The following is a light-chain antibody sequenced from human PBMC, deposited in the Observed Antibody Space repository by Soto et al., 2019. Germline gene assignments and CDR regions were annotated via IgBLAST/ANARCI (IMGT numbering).Light chain of an antibody. CDR2: SNN. V-gene: IGLV1-44*01. CDR3: AAWDDSLNGWV. CDR1: PSNIGSNT. J-gene: IGLJ3*02. Sequence: QSVLTQPSSASGTPGQRVTISCSGGPSNIGSNTVHWYQQFPGTAPQLLIYSNNQVPSGVPDRFSGSKSGASASLAISGLQSEDEAANFCAAWDDSLNGWVFGGGTKLTVL.